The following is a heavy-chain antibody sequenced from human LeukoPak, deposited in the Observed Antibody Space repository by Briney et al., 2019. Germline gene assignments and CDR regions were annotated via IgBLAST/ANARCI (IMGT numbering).Heavy chain of an antibody. V-gene: IGHV3-30*04. CDR1: GFTFSSFA. D-gene: IGHD6-19*01. CDR2: ISYDGSNT. Sequence: GGSLRLSCAASGFTFSSFAMHWVRQAPGKGLEWVAVISYDGSNTYYADSVKGRLTISRDNSKNTLYLQMNSLRVKDTAVYYCARDSDFAVAGTTPFDYWGQGTLVTVSS. CDR3: ARDSDFAVAGTTPFDY. J-gene: IGHJ4*02.